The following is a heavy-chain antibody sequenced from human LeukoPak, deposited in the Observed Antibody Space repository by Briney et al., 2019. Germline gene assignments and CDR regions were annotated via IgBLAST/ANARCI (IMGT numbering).Heavy chain of an antibody. Sequence: ASVKVSCKASGYTFTSYGISWVRQAPGQGLEWMGWISSYNGNTNYAQKLQGRVTMSTDTSTGTAYMELRSLRSDDTAVHYCAHRVAVARRDAFDIWGQGTMVTVSS. CDR3: AHRVAVARRDAFDI. CDR1: GYTFTSYG. D-gene: IGHD6-19*01. CDR2: ISSYNGNT. J-gene: IGHJ3*02. V-gene: IGHV1-18*01.